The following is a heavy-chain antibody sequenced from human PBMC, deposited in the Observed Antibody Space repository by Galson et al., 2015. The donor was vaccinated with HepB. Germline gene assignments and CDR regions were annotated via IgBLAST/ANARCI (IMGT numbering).Heavy chain of an antibody. CDR2: VSFDGSID. J-gene: IGHJ6*02. Sequence: SLRLSCAASGFTFSTYCMHWVRQAPGKGLEWVAVVSFDGSIDNYGDSVKGRFTISRDNSRNTLYLQLSSLRAEDTAVYYYAKDLWQQLIAGGYDYYYSGMDVWGQGTTVTVSS. D-gene: IGHD6-13*01. V-gene: IGHV3-30*18. CDR3: AKDLWQQLIAGGYDYYYSGMDV. CDR1: GFTFSTYC.